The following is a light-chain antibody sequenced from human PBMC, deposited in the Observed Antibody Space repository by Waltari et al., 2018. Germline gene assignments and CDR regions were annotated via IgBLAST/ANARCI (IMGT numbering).Light chain of an antibody. CDR2: EAT. Sequence: QSALTQPASVSGSPGQSVTIPCTGTYFVFGNFDIVSWYQQYPGKAPRLIIYEATSRPSWVSNRFSASKSGNTASLTISGLQTEDEAHYYCCSYAGENTMIFGGGTRLTVL. CDR3: CSYAGENTMI. CDR1: YFVFGNFDI. J-gene: IGLJ2*01. V-gene: IGLV2-23*01.